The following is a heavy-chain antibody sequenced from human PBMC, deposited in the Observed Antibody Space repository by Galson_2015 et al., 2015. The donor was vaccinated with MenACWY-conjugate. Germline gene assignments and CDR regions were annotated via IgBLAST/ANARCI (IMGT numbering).Heavy chain of an antibody. V-gene: IGHV5-51*01. D-gene: IGHD5-24*01. CDR2: IWPGDSDT. Sequence: QSGAEVKKPGESLKISCKASAYTFTNYWIGWVRQMPGKGLEWMGIIWPGDSDTRYSPTFQGQVTISVDKSITTAYLQWSSLKASDTAMYYCARQPPLRDAYNYFDYSGQGALVTVSS. CDR1: AYTFTNYW. J-gene: IGHJ4*02. CDR3: ARQPPLRDAYNYFDY.